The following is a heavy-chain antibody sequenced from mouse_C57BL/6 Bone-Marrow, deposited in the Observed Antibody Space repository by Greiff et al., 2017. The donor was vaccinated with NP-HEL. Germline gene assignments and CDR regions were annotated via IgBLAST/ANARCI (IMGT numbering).Heavy chain of an antibody. J-gene: IGHJ2*01. CDR2: ISDGGSYT. Sequence: EVQLVESGGGLVKPGGSLKLSCAASGFTFSSYAMSWVRQTPEKRLEWVATISDGGSYTYYPDNVKGRFTISRDNAKNNLYLQLSHLTSEDTAMYYCAGVGWLPLFDYWGQGTTLTVSS. V-gene: IGHV5-4*01. D-gene: IGHD2-3*01. CDR3: AGVGWLPLFDY. CDR1: GFTFSSYA.